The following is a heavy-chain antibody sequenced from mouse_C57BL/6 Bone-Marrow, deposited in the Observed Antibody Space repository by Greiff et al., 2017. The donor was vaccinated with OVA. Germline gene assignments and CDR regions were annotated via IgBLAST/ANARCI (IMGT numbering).Heavy chain of an antibody. V-gene: IGHV1-7*01. J-gene: IGHJ2*01. CDR3: ARSLPYFDY. Sequence: QVQLKQSGAELAKPGASVKLSCKASGYTFTSYWMHWVKQRPGQGLEWIGYINPSSGYTNYNQKFKDKATLTADKSSSTAYMQLRSLTYEDTAVYYCARSLPYFDYWGQGTTLTVSS. CDR2: INPSSGYT. CDR1: GYTFTSYW.